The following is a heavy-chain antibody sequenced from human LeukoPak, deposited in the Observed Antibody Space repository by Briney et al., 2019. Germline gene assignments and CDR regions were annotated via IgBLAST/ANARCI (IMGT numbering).Heavy chain of an antibody. V-gene: IGHV3-23*01. J-gene: IGHJ4*02. D-gene: IGHD6-6*01. Sequence: GSLKLSFSASRITFNRYSLTWVRPAPGKGLGLGPGISGSGDSAYYADSVKGRFTISRDNSKNTVNLQMNSLRIEDTAVYYCARASPPDGEVSSSLAYWGQGALVTVSS. CDR2: ISGSGDSA. CDR1: RITFNRYS. CDR3: ARASPPDGEVSSSLAY.